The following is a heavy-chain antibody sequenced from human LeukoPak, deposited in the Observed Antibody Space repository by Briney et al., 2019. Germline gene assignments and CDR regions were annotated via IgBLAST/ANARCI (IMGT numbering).Heavy chain of an antibody. D-gene: IGHD3-10*01. CDR1: GYRFTSHW. Sequence: GESLKISCKGSGYRFTSHWIGWLRQMPGKGLEWMGSIYPGDSNTRYSPSFQGQVTISTDKSISTAYLEWSSLKASDSGMYFCARRNGGFDYWGQGSLVTVSS. CDR2: IYPGDSNT. J-gene: IGHJ4*02. CDR3: ARRNGGFDY. V-gene: IGHV5-51*01.